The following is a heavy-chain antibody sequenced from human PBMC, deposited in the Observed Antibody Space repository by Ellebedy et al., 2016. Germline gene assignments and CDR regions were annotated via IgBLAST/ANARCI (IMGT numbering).Heavy chain of an antibody. CDR1: GFTFDDYA. D-gene: IGHD1-14*01. J-gene: IGHJ4*02. V-gene: IGHV3-43*02. Sequence: GESLKISCAASGFTFDDYAMHWVRQAPGKGLEWVSLISWDGGSTYYADSVKGRLTISRDNSKNSLYLQMNSLRTEDTALYYCAKDNNKGHDYFDYWGQGTLVTVSS. CDR2: ISWDGGST. CDR3: AKDNNKGHDYFDY.